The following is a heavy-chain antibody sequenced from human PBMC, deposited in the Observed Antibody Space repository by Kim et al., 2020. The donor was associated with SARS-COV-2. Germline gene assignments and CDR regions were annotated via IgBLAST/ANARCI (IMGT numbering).Heavy chain of an antibody. Sequence: TSGGSTSYEQKFQGRVTMTRDTSTSTVYMELSSLRSEDTAVYYCAGSSGYYSFDYWGQGTLVTVSS. CDR3: AGSSGYYSFDY. D-gene: IGHD3-22*01. J-gene: IGHJ4*02. CDR2: TSGGST. V-gene: IGHV1-46*01.